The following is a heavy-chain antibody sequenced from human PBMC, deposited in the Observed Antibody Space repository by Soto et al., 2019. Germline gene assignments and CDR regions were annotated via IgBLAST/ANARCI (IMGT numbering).Heavy chain of an antibody. J-gene: IGHJ5*02. Sequence: SETLSLTCTVSGDSISSNNNYWSWIRQPPGEGLEWIGFISYSGTTSYSPSLKSRVTISGDRSKNQFSLKLSSVTAADTAVYYCARWFDPWGQGTLVTVSS. CDR2: ISYSGTT. CDR1: GDSISSNNNY. V-gene: IGHV4-39*07. CDR3: ARWFDP.